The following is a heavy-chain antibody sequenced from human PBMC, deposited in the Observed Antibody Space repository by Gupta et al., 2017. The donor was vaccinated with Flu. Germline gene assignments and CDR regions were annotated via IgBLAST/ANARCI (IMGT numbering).Heavy chain of an antibody. Sequence: GSVQGRFTISRDNAKNTVYLQMNSLTAEDTAVYYCRWWDFGLDAWGQGTTVTVS. CDR3: RWWDFGLDA. J-gene: IGHJ6*02. V-gene: IGHV3-74*01. D-gene: IGHD2-15*01.